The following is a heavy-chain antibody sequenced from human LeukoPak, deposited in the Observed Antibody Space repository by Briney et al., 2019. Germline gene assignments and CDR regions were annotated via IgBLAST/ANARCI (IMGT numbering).Heavy chain of an antibody. V-gene: IGHV4-59*01. CDR3: ARDYHLSRLLPLNWYFDL. J-gene: IGHJ2*01. D-gene: IGHD3-16*02. CDR2: IYYSGST. CDR1: GGSISSYY. Sequence: ESSETLSLTCTVSGGSISSYYWSWIRQPPGKGLEWIGYIYYSGSTNYNSSLKSRVTISVDTSKNQFSLKLSSVTAADTAVYYCARDYHLSRLLPLNWYFDLWGRGTLVTVSS.